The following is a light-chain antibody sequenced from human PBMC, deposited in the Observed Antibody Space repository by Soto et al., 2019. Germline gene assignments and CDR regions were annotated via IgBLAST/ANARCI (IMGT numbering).Light chain of an antibody. J-gene: IGLJ1*01. CDR2: TNN. CDR3: TAWDDSLNGYV. Sequence: QPVLTQPPSTSGTPGQRVTISCSGSISNIGINTVNWYQQLPGATPKVLIYTNNQRPSGVPDRFSGSKSGTSASLAISGLQSDDEADYYCTAWDDSLNGYVFGTGTKVNVL. CDR1: ISNIGINT. V-gene: IGLV1-44*01.